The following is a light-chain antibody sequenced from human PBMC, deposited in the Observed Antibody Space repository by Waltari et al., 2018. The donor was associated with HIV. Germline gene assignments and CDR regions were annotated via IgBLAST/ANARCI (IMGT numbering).Light chain of an antibody. Sequence: IRMTQSPSSLSASVGDIVTIACRPSQNITSHLSWYQQKSGKAPHLLIYSASNLQSGVPSRFSGSGSGTDFTLSIATLQPEDVATYYCQQSYSTPRTFGQGTRVEI. J-gene: IGKJ1*01. CDR2: SAS. CDR1: QNITSH. V-gene: IGKV1-39*01. CDR3: QQSYSTPRT.